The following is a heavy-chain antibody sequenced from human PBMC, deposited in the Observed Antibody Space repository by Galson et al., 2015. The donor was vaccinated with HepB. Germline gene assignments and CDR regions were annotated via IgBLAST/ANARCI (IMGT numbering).Heavy chain of an antibody. CDR1: GFNLSTYN. CDR2: ISGSSFYI. Sequence: SLRLSCAASGFNLSTYNMNWVRQAPGKGLEWVSSISGSSFYIYYADSVEGRFTTSRDNAKNSLYLQMSRLRAQDTAVYFCAMGPGLDFDYWGQGTLVTVSA. D-gene: IGHD5/OR15-5a*01. CDR3: AMGPGLDFDY. J-gene: IGHJ4*02. V-gene: IGHV3-21*01.